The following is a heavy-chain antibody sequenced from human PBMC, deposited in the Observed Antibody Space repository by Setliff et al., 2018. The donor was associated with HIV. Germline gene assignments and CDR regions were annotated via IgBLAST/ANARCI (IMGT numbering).Heavy chain of an antibody. CDR3: AASWGRDGYNYVH. CDR1: GGSISSYY. D-gene: IGHD5-12*01. Sequence: SETLSLTCTVSGGSISSYYWSWIRQPPGKGLEWIGYIYTSGSTNYNPSLKSRVTISVDTSKNQFSLKLSSVTAADTAVYYCAASWGRDGYNYVHWGQGTLVTVSS. V-gene: IGHV4-4*09. CDR2: IYTSGST. J-gene: IGHJ4*02.